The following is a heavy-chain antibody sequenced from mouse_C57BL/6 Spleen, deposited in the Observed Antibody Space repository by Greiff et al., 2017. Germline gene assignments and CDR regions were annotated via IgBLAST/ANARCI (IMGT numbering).Heavy chain of an antibody. CDR1: GYAFSSYW. D-gene: IGHD2-2*01. CDR3: ARQGHYGYDGYFDY. J-gene: IGHJ2*01. Sequence: QVQLKESGAELVKPGASVKISCKASGYAFSSYWMNWVKQRPGKGLEWIGQIYPGDGDTNYNGKFKGKATLTADKSTSTAYMKLSSLTSEDSAVYFCARQGHYGYDGYFDYWGQGTTLTVSS. CDR2: IYPGDGDT. V-gene: IGHV1-80*01.